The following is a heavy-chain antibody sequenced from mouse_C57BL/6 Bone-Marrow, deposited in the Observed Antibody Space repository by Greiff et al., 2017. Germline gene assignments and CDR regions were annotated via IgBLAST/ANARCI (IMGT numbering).Heavy chain of an antibody. Sequence: QVQLKESGPELVKPGASVKISCKASGYAFSSSWMNWVKQRPGKGLEWIGRIYPGDGDTNYNGKFKGKATLTADKSSSTAYMQLSSLTSEDSAVYFCARWDGYAYWGQGTLVTGSA. CDR3: ARWDGYAY. CDR2: IYPGDGDT. J-gene: IGHJ3*01. V-gene: IGHV1-82*01. D-gene: IGHD2-2*01. CDR1: GYAFSSSW.